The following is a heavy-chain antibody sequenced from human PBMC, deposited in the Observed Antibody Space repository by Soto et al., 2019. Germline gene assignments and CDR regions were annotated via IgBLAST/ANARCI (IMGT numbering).Heavy chain of an antibody. CDR1: GLTFSDAW. J-gene: IGHJ5*01. D-gene: IGHD5-18*01. Sequence: VGALRLSCAASGLTFSDAWMGWVRQAPGKGLEWVANIKQDGSQTPYAASVRGRFTISRDNTLNTLYLHMRSLRVEDTAVYSCVRESIWLRHYDSWG. CDR3: VRESIWLRHYDS. V-gene: IGHV3-7*01. CDR2: IKQDGSQT.